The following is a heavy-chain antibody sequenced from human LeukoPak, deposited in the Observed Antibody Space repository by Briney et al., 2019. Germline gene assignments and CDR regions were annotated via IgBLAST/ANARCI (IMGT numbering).Heavy chain of an antibody. V-gene: IGHV3-9*01. D-gene: IGHD5-24*01. J-gene: IGHJ2*01. Sequence: GRSLRLSCAVSGFNFDDYAMHWVRQAPGRGLEWVSGINWKTGNGIYANSVKGRFTISRDNAKNSLYLQMSSLRAEDTALYYCTRRAARWQFDLWGRGTLLTVSS. CDR3: TRRAARWQFDL. CDR1: GFNFDDYA. CDR2: INWKTGNG.